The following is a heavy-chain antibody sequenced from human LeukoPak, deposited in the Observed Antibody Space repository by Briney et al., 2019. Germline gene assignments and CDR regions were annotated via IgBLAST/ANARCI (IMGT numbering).Heavy chain of an antibody. J-gene: IGHJ3*02. CDR3: ARNGIGTTYDAFGI. CDR2: TYFRSKWYN. D-gene: IGHD1-1*01. V-gene: IGHV6-1*01. Sequence: SQTLSLTCAISGDSVSTNSAAWNWIRQSPSRGLEWLGRTYFRSKWYNDYAVSVKSRIIINADTSKNHFSLQLNSVTPEDTAVYFCARNGIGTTYDAFGIWGQGTMVTVSS. CDR1: GDSVSTNSAA.